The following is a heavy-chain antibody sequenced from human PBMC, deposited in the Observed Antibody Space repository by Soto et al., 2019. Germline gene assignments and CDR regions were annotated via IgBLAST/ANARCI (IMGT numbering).Heavy chain of an antibody. CDR3: GKSLGGTTRNNWFDP. V-gene: IGHV3-23*01. J-gene: IGHJ5*02. D-gene: IGHD1-1*01. CDR2: LSGGGGNT. Sequence: EVQLLESGGGLVEPGGSLRLSCAGSGFTFSSYAMLWVRQAPGKGLGWVSTLSGGGGNTYFAVSVKGRFTISRDNSKNTLHLQMNSLRAEDTAVYYCGKSLGGTTRNNWFDPWGQGTLVTVSS. CDR1: GFTFSSYA.